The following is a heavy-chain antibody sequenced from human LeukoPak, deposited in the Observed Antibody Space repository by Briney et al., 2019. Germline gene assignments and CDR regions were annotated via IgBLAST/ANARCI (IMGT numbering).Heavy chain of an antibody. D-gene: IGHD6-19*01. Sequence: SETLSLTCIVSGGSISSNTYYWSWIRQPAGKGLEWIGRIYTSGSTNYNPSLKSRVTMSVDTSKNQFSLKLSSVTAADTAVYYCARRIYRSSGWYAPHYFDYWGQGTLVTVSS. CDR3: ARRIYRSSGWYAPHYFDY. CDR2: IYTSGST. V-gene: IGHV4-61*02. J-gene: IGHJ4*02. CDR1: GGSISSNTYY.